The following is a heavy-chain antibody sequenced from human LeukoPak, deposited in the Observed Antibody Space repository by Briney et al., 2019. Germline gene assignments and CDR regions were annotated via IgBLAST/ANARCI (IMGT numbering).Heavy chain of an antibody. J-gene: IGHJ4*02. V-gene: IGHV1-18*01. D-gene: IGHD2-2*01. Sequence: GASVKVSCKASGYTFTGYGISWVRQAPGQGLEWMGWISAYNGNTNYAQKLQGRVTMTTDTSTSTAYMELRSLRSDDTAVYYCARDHDSGSSTSCPDYWGQGTLVTVSS. CDR2: ISAYNGNT. CDR1: GYTFTGYG. CDR3: ARDHDSGSSTSCPDY.